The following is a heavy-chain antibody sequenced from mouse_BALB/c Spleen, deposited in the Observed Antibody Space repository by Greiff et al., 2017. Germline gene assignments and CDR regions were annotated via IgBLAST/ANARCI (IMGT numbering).Heavy chain of an antibody. CDR1: GFTFNTYA. V-gene: IGHV10-3*03. CDR3: VRDTGTGAMDY. J-gene: IGHJ4*01. CDR2: IRSKSNNYAT. D-gene: IGHD4-1*01. Sequence: EVQLQESGGGLVQPKGSLKLSCAASGFTFNTYAMHWVCQAPGKGLEWVARIRSKSNNYATYYADSVKDRFTISRDDSQSMLYLQMNNLKTEDTAMYYCVRDTGTGAMDYWGQGTSVTVSS.